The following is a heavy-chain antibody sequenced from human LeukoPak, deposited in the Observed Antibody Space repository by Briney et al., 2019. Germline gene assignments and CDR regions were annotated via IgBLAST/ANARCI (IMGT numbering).Heavy chain of an antibody. J-gene: IGHJ4*02. CDR3: ARDHWEGDYKFRQEEYYFDY. D-gene: IGHD4-17*01. CDR1: GYTFTGYY. V-gene: IGHV1-2*06. CDR2: ISPNSGGT. Sequence: GASVKVSCKASGYTFTGYYMHWVRQAPGQGLEWVGRISPNSGGTNYAQKFQGRVTMTRDTSISTAYMELSRLRSDDTAVYYCARDHWEGDYKFRQEEYYFDYWGQGTLVTVSS.